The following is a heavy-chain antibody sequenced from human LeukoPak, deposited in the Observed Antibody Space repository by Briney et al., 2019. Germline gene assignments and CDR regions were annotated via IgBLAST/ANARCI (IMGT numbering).Heavy chain of an antibody. Sequence: ASVKVSCKASGYIFTDHYMNWVRQAPGQGLEWMGWINPNGGGTEYEQKFQDRVTMTSDTSITTAYLELNSLRSDDTAVYYCTREGWYTGNPLRGNWFDPWGQGTLVTVSS. V-gene: IGHV1-2*02. CDR1: GYIFTDHY. D-gene: IGHD1-26*01. CDR3: TREGWYTGNPLRGNWFDP. CDR2: INPNGGGT. J-gene: IGHJ5*02.